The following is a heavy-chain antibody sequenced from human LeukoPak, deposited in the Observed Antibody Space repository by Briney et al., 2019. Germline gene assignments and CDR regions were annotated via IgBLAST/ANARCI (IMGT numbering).Heavy chain of an antibody. J-gene: IGHJ6*03. D-gene: IGHD1-26*01. V-gene: IGHV1-69*13. CDR3: ARARIVGATRGGYYYYYMDV. CDR2: IIPIFGTA. Sequence: GASVKVSCKASGGTFSSYAISWVRQAPRQGLEWMGGIIPIFGTANYAQKFQGRVTITADESTSTAYMELSSLRSEDTAVYYCARARIVGATRGGYYYYYMDVWGKGTTVTISS. CDR1: GGTFSSYA.